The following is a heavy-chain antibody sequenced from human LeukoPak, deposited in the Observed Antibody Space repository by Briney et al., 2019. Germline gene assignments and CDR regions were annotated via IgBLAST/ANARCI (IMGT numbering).Heavy chain of an antibody. J-gene: IGHJ4*02. V-gene: IGHV4-59*12. CDR2: IYYSGST. D-gene: IGHD6-13*01. CDR3: ARGIAAAGRFDY. Sequence: PSETLSLTCTVSGGSISSYYWSWIRQPPGKGLEWIGYIYYSGSTNYNPSLKSRVTISVDTSKNQFSLKLSSVTAADTAVYYCARGIAAAGRFDYWGQGTLVTVSS. CDR1: GGSISSYY.